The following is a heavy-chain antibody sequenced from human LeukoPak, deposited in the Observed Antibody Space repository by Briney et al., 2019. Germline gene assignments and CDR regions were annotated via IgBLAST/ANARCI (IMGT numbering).Heavy chain of an antibody. CDR3: ARGTGIFDY. Sequence: SETLSLTCAVYGGSFSGYYWSWIRQPPGKGLELIGEINHSGSTNYNPSLKSRVTISVDTSKNQFSLKLSSVTAADTAVYYCARGTGIFDYWGQGTLVTVSS. D-gene: IGHD3-10*01. V-gene: IGHV4-34*01. J-gene: IGHJ4*02. CDR1: GGSFSGYY. CDR2: INHSGST.